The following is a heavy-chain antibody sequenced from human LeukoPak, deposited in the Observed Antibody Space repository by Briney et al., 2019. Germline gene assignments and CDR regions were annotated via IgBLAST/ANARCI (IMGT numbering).Heavy chain of an antibody. D-gene: IGHD3-22*01. CDR3: AGSTYYYDSSGYPEDY. V-gene: IGHV4-59*01. CDR1: GGSISSYY. Sequence: SETLSLTCTVSGGSISSYYWSWIRQPPGKGLEWIGYIHYSGSTNYNPSLKSRVTISVDTSKNQFSLKLSSVTAADTAVYYCAGSTYYYDSSGYPEDYWGQGTLVTVSS. J-gene: IGHJ4*02. CDR2: IHYSGST.